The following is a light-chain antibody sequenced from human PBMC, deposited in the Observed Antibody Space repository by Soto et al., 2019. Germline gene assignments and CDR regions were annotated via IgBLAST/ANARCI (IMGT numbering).Light chain of an antibody. V-gene: IGKV1-5*01. J-gene: IGKJ1*01. CDR1: QSISSW. CDR2: DAS. Sequence: DIQMTQSPSTLSASVGDRVIITCRASQSISSWLAWYQQKPGKAPKLLIYDASSLESGVPSRFSGSGSGTEFTLTISSLQPDDSATYYCQQHNGYFGQGTEVEIK. CDR3: QQHNGY.